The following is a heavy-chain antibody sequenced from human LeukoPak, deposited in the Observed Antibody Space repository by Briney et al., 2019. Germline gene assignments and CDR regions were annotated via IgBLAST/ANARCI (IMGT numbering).Heavy chain of an antibody. D-gene: IGHD1-26*01. V-gene: IGHV3-21*01. Sequence: GGSLRLSCAASGFTFSSYSMNWVRQAPGKGLEWVSSISSSSSYIYYADSVKGRFTISRDNAKNSLYLQMNSLRAEDTAVYYCARDPYSGGYGSYYYYYMDVWGKGTTVTISS. CDR1: GFTFSSYS. J-gene: IGHJ6*03. CDR2: ISSSSSYI. CDR3: ARDPYSGGYGSYYYYYMDV.